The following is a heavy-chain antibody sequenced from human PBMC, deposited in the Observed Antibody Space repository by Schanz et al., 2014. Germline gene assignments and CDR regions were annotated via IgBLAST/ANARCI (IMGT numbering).Heavy chain of an antibody. CDR1: GFTFSIYS. CDR3: ARPRFDYGEVDY. J-gene: IGHJ4*02. Sequence: EVQLVESGGGLVKPGGSLRLSCAASGFTFSIYSMNWVRQAPGKGLEWVSSISSSSSYIYYADSVKGRFTISRDNAKNSLYLQMNSLRAEDTAVYYCARPRFDYGEVDYWGQGTLVTVSS. V-gene: IGHV3-21*01. CDR2: ISSSSSYI. D-gene: IGHD4-17*01.